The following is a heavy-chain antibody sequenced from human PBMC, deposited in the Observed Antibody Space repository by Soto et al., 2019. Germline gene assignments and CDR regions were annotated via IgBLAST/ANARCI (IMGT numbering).Heavy chain of an antibody. CDR3: AIGGEDTEAFDI. J-gene: IGHJ3*02. Sequence: PSETLSLTCTVSGGSISSYYWSWIRQPPGKGLEWIGYIYYSGSTNYNPSLKSRVTISVDTSKNQFSLKLSSVTAADTAVYYCAIGGEDTEAFDIWGQGTMVTVSS. CDR2: IYYSGST. D-gene: IGHD2-15*01. CDR1: GGSISSYY. V-gene: IGHV4-59*01.